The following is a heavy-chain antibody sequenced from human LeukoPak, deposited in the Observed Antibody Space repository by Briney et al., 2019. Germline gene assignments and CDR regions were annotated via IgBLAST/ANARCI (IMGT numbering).Heavy chain of an antibody. CDR1: GGSISGSTYY. J-gene: IGHJ5*02. CDR3: ARRGGAHIYNWFEP. D-gene: IGHD3-16*01. CDR2: VYYSGTT. Sequence: SETLPLTCTVSGGSISGSTYYWGWIRQPPGKGLEWIGNVYYSGTTYYNPSLKSRVTISVDTSKNQFSLKLSSVTAADTAVYYCARRGGAHIYNWFEPWGQGTLVTVSS. V-gene: IGHV4-39*01.